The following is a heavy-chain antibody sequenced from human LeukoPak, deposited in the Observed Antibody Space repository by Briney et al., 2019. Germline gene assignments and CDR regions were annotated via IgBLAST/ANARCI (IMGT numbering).Heavy chain of an antibody. CDR2: ISGSGGST. CDR3: ARDGGAYFTEFDY. CDR1: GFTFSSYA. V-gene: IGHV3-23*01. D-gene: IGHD3-3*01. J-gene: IGHJ4*02. Sequence: GGSLRLSCAASGFTFSSYAMSWVRQAPGKGLEWVSAISGSGGSTYYADPVRGRFTISRDISRNTLYLQINSLRAEDTAVYYCARDGGAYFTEFDYWGQGTLVTVSS.